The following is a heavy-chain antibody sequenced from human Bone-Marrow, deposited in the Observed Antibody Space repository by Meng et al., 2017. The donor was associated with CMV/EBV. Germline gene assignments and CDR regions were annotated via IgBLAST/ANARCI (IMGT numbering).Heavy chain of an antibody. V-gene: IGHV3-7*01. CDR1: GFTFSSYW. Sequence: GESLKISCAASGFTFSSYWMSWVRQAPGKGLEWVANIKQDGSEKYYVDSVKGRFTISRDNAKNSLYLQMNSLRAEDTAVYYCARDAPGTMIVVVTDYFDYWGQGTLVTVSS. D-gene: IGHD3-22*01. J-gene: IGHJ4*02. CDR2: IKQDGSEK. CDR3: ARDAPGTMIVVVTDYFDY.